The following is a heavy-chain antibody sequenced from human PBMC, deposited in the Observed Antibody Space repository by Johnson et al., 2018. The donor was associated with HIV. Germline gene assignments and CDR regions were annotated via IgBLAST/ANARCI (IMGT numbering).Heavy chain of an antibody. CDR1: EFILSDYY. V-gene: IGHV3-11*01. Sequence: QVQLVESGGGLVQPGGSLRLSCAASEFILSDYYMRWVRQAPAKGLEWISYISGSGSTIYYADSVKGRFTIYRDTAKNTLYLQMNSLRAEDTAVYYCAKDRLVGATGDAFDIWGQGTMVTVSS. CDR2: ISGSGSTI. J-gene: IGHJ3*02. D-gene: IGHD1-26*01. CDR3: AKDRLVGATGDAFDI.